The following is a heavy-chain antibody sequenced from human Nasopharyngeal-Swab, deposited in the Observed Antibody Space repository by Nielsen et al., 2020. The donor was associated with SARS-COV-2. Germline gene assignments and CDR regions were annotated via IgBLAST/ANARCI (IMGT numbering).Heavy chain of an antibody. J-gene: IGHJ6*02. Sequence: GESLKISCAASGFTFSSYGMHRVRQAPGKGLEWVAVIWYDGSNKYYADSVKGRFTISRDNSKNTLYLQMNSLRAEDTAVYYCARTTSYYYGMDVWGQGTTVTVSS. CDR3: ARTTSYYYGMDV. V-gene: IGHV3-33*01. CDR1: GFTFSSYG. CDR2: IWYDGSNK. D-gene: IGHD4-17*01.